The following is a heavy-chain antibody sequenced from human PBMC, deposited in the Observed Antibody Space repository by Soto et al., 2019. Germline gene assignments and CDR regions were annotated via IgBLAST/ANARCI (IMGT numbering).Heavy chain of an antibody. V-gene: IGHV4-59*01. CDR2: IYYSGST. CDR3: ARDVFGSGSYHN. D-gene: IGHD3-10*01. J-gene: IGHJ4*02. Sequence: SETLSLTCTVSGGSLSPNYWTWIRQPPGKGLEWVGYIYYSGSTNYNPSLKSRVTISVDTSKNQFSLKLSSVTAADTAVYYCARDVFGSGSYHNWGQGTLVTVSS. CDR1: GGSLSPNY.